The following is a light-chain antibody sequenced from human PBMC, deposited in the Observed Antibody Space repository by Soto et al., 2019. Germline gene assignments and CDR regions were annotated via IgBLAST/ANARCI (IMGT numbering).Light chain of an antibody. Sequence: HSALTQPPSVSGAPGQRVNIACTGSSSNIGARYDVHWYQCLPGTAPTLLIYGNINRPSGVPDRFSGAKSGTSASLAITGLPADDEADYYCQSYDRSLSSQIFGGGTKLTVL. CDR2: GNI. V-gene: IGLV1-40*01. J-gene: IGLJ2*01. CDR1: SSNIGARYD. CDR3: QSYDRSLSSQI.